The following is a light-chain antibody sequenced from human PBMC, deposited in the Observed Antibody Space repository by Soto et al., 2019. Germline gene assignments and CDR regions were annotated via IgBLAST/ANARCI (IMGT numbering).Light chain of an antibody. Sequence: QSVLTQPASVSGSPGQSITISCTGTSSDIGAYNYVGWYQQHPGQAPKLMTYDVNNRPSGVSDRFSASKSGNTASLTIAGLQAEDEADYYCSSYTSSNTVVFGGGTKLTVL. CDR3: SSYTSSNTVV. J-gene: IGLJ3*02. V-gene: IGLV2-14*01. CDR2: DVN. CDR1: SSDIGAYNY.